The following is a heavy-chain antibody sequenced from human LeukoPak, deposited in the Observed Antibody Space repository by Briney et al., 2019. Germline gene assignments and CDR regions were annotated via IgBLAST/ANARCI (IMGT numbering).Heavy chain of an antibody. CDR2: INHSGST. CDR1: GGSFSGYY. J-gene: IGHJ4*02. V-gene: IGHV4-34*01. CDR3: ARGDSKVLRYFDWTPYPDYFDY. Sequence: SETLSLNCAVYGGSFSGYYWTWIRQPPGKGLEWIGEINHSGSTNYNPSLKSRVTISVDTSKNQFSLKLSSVTAADTAVYYCARGDSKVLRYFDWTPYPDYFDYWGQGTLVTVSS. D-gene: IGHD3-9*01.